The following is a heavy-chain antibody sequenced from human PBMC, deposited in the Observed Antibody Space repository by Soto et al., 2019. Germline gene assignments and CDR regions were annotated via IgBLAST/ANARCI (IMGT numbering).Heavy chain of an antibody. Sequence: GGSLRLSCAASGFTFSSYAMHWVRQAPGKGLEWVAVISYDGSNKYYADSVKGRFTISRDNSKNTLYLQMNSLRAEDTAVYYCARDRVVVVPAPVTPRKRKYYYYGMDVWGQGTTVTVSS. CDR2: ISYDGSNK. CDR3: ARDRVVVVPAPVTPRKRKYYYYGMDV. D-gene: IGHD2-2*01. V-gene: IGHV3-30-3*01. CDR1: GFTFSSYA. J-gene: IGHJ6*02.